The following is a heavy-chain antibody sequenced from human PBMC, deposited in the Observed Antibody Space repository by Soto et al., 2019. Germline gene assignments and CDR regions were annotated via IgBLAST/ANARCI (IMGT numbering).Heavy chain of an antibody. CDR3: ANVPEYNFWSGYRYYFDY. CDR2: ISGSGDKT. J-gene: IGHJ4*02. CDR1: GFSFSNFA. Sequence: PGGSLRLSCAASGFSFSNFAMSWVRQAPGTGLEWVSSISGSGDKTYYLDSVKGRFTISRDNSKNTLYLHMNSLGAEDTAVYYCANVPEYNFWSGYRYYFDYWGQGTLVTVSS. D-gene: IGHD3-3*01. V-gene: IGHV3-23*01.